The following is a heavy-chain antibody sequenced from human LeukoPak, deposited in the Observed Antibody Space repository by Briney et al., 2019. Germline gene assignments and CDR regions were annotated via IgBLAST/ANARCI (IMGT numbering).Heavy chain of an antibody. D-gene: IGHD2-2*01. CDR3: ARALYQPATSYYYYYYMDV. Sequence: PSQTLSLTCTVSGGSVSSCSYYWSWIRKPAGKGLEWIGRIYTSGSTNYNPSLKSRVTISVDTSKNQFSLKLSSVTAADTAVYYCARALYQPATSYYYYYYMDVWGKGTTVTVSS. J-gene: IGHJ6*03. CDR1: GGSVSSCSYY. CDR2: IYTSGST. V-gene: IGHV4-61*02.